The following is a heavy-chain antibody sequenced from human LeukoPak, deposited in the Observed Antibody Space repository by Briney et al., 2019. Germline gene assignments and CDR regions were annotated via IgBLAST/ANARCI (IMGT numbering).Heavy chain of an antibody. V-gene: IGHV4-39*07. CDR3: ARGMGATTWFDP. CDR2: IYYSGST. D-gene: IGHD1-26*01. Sequence: SETLSLTCTVSGGSISSSSYYWGWIRQPPGKGLEWIGSIYYSGSTYYNPSLKSRVTISVDTSKNQFSLKLSSVTAADTAVYYCARGMGATTWFDPWGQGTLATVSS. J-gene: IGHJ5*02. CDR1: GGSISSSSYY.